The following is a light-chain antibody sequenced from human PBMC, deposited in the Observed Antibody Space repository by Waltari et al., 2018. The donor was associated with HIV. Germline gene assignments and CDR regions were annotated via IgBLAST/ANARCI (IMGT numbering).Light chain of an antibody. CDR3: QSYDSSLSIV. CDR2: GNR. CDR1: SSNMGAGYH. Sequence: QSLLTQPPSVSGAPGQRVTISCTGSSSNMGAGYHVHWYQQLPGTAPKLLIYGNRKRPSGVPDRFAGSKSGTSAALAITGLQAEDEAYYYCQSYDSSLSIVFGTGTKVTVL. J-gene: IGLJ1*01. V-gene: IGLV1-40*01.